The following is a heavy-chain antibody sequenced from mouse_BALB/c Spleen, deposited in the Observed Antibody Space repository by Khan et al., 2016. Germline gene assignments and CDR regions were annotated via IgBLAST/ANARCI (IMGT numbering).Heavy chain of an antibody. CDR3: ARWLLRGYYAMDY. J-gene: IGHJ4*01. CDR2: INTETGEP. V-gene: IGHV9-2-1*01. D-gene: IGHD2-3*01. Sequence: QIQLVQSGPELKKPGETVKISCKASGYTFTDYSMHWVKQAPGKGLKWMGWINTETGEPTYADDFKGRFAFSLETSASTAYLQINNLKNEDTATXSCARWLLRGYYAMDYWGQGTSVTVSS. CDR1: GYTFTDYS.